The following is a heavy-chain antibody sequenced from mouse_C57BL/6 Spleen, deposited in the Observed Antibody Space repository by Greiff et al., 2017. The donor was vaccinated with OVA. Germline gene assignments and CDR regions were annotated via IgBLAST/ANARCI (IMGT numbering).Heavy chain of an antibody. CDR2: INPNNGGT. J-gene: IGHJ2*01. V-gene: IGHV1-18*01. D-gene: IGHD1-1*01. CDR1: GYTFTDYN. Sequence: SGPELVKPGASVKIPCKASGYTFTDYNMDWVKQSHGKSLEWIGDINPNNGGTIYNQKFKGKATLTVDKSSSTAYMELRSLTSEDTAVYYCAREKDYYGNYFDYWGQGTTLTVSS. CDR3: AREKDYYGNYFDY.